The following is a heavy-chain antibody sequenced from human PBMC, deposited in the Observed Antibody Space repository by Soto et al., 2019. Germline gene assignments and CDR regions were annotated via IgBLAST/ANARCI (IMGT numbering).Heavy chain of an antibody. CDR1: GFTFSTYA. CDR3: ANDRPRRTSGYFFEY. CDR2: VSASGLNT. V-gene: IGHV3-23*01. Sequence: EVQLLESGGKLVQPGGSLTLSCAASGFTFSTYAMAWVRQAPGKGLEWVSGVSASGLNTDYADPVKGRFYISRDNSKNAVSLHMNRLRADDTALYYCANDRPRRTSGYFFEYWGQGTPVTVSS. D-gene: IGHD1-1*01. J-gene: IGHJ4*02.